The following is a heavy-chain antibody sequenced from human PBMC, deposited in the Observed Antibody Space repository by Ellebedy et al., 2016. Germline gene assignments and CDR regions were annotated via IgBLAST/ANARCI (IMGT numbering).Heavy chain of an antibody. Sequence: ASVKVSCKASGYTFTSYGISWVRQAPGQGLEWMGWISAYNGNTNYAQKLQGRVTMTTDTSTSTAYMELRSLRSDDTAVYYCARDRSGSYSDAFDIWGQGTMVTVSS. D-gene: IGHD1-26*01. CDR3: ARDRSGSYSDAFDI. CDR1: GYTFTSYG. CDR2: ISAYNGNT. V-gene: IGHV1-18*01. J-gene: IGHJ3*02.